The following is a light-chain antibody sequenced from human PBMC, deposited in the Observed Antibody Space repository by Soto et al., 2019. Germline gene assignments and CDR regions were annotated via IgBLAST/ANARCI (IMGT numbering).Light chain of an antibody. CDR1: QSVSNN. J-gene: IGKJ2*01. V-gene: IGKV3-20*01. CDR2: YAS. CDR3: QQFDNLHT. Sequence: EIVLTQSPGTLSLSPGERATLSCRASQSVSNNLAWYQQKPGQAPRLLIYYASNRATGIPDRFSGSGSGTDFTLTISRLEPEDFAVYYCQQFDNLHTFGQGTKLEIK.